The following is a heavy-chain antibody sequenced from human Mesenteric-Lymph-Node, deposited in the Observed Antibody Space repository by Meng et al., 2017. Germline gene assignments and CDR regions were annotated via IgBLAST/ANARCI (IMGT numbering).Heavy chain of an antibody. Sequence: QGQLQESGPGLVKPAQNLALSCTVSGGSISSGDYSWSWIRQPPGKGLEWIGYIYYSGSTYYNPSLKSRVTISVDTSKNQFSLRLSSVTAADTAVYYCARDLGVATSIAGFVYWGQGTLVTVSS. CDR3: ARDLGVATSIAGFVY. CDR2: IYYSGST. D-gene: IGHD5-12*01. J-gene: IGHJ4*02. CDR1: GGSISSGDYS. V-gene: IGHV4-30-4*01.